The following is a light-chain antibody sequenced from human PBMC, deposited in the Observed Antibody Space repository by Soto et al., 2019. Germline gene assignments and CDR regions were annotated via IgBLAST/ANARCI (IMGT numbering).Light chain of an antibody. J-gene: IGLJ2*01. CDR2: GNI. CDR1: TSNIGAGYD. CDR3: QSYDSTLSGVL. Sequence: QPVLTQPPSVSGAPGQRVTISCSGSTSNIGAGYDVHWYQQLPGTAPKLLIYGNINRPSGVPDRFSGSNSDTSASLAITGLQAEDEADYYCQSYDSTLSGVLFGGGTQLTVL. V-gene: IGLV1-40*01.